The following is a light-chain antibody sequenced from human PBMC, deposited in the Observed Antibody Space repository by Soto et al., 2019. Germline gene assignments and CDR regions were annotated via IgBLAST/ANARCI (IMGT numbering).Light chain of an antibody. CDR1: QVIGIY. J-gene: IGKJ1*01. Sequence: DIQLTQSPSFLSASVGDSVTITCRASQVIGIYLAWYQQKPGKAPKLLISAASTLQTGVPARFSGSGSGTDFTLTISSLQSEDFAVYYCQQYNNWPRTFGQGTKVDNK. CDR2: AAS. V-gene: IGKV1-9*01. CDR3: QQYNNWPRT.